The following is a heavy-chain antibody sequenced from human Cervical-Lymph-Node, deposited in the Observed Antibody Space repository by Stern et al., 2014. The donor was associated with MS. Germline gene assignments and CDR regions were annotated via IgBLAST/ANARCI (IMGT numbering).Heavy chain of an antibody. CDR2: ISSTGDYI. CDR3: ARGAVAVAGATDYFDY. J-gene: IGHJ4*02. CDR1: GFTFSTYS. D-gene: IGHD6-19*01. Sequence: EVQLLESGGGLVKPGGSLRLSCVASGFTFSTYSMDWVRQTPGKGLEWVASISSTGDYIYYADSVKGRFTISRDNARNSLYLQVNTLRAEDTAMYYCARGAVAVAGATDYFDYWGQGTLVTVSS. V-gene: IGHV3-21*01.